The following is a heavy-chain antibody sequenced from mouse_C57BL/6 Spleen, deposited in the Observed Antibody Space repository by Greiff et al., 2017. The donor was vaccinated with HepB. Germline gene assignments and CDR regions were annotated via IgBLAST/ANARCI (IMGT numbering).Heavy chain of an antibody. CDR3: TRERPKMAMDY. D-gene: IGHD1-3*01. J-gene: IGHJ4*01. CDR1: GYTFTDYE. V-gene: IGHV1-15*01. Sequence: QVQLQQSGAELVRPGASVTLSCKASGYTFTDYEMHWVKQTPVHGLEWIGAIDPETGGTAYNQKFKGKAILTADKSSSTAYMELRSLTSEDSAVYYCTRERPKMAMDYWGQGTSVTVSS. CDR2: IDPETGGT.